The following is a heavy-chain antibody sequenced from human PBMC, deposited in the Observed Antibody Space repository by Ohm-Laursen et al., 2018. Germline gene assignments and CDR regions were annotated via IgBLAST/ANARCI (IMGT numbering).Heavy chain of an antibody. CDR1: GFTFSGYW. CDR3: VRDRRGGSIELRA. J-gene: IGHJ4*02. V-gene: IGHV3-74*01. D-gene: IGHD6-6*01. Sequence: SLRLSCAASGFTFSGYWMYWVRQAPGKGLVWVSRIYNDGSITDYADSVKGRFTISRDNAKNTLYLQMSSLRAEDTAMYYCVRDRRGGSIELRAGGQGALVTVSS. CDR2: IYNDGSIT.